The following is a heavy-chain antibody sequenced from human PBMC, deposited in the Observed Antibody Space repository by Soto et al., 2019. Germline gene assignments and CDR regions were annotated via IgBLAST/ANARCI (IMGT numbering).Heavy chain of an antibody. J-gene: IGHJ4*02. Sequence: GASVKVSCKASGDTFSTYTITWMRQAPGQGLEWMGGINPRSATSNYAQKFQGRVTITADASTSTAYMELSSLRSEDTAVYYCARGRGGSYSGFDYWGQGTLVTVSS. CDR2: INPRSATS. D-gene: IGHD1-26*01. V-gene: IGHV1-69*13. CDR3: ARGRGGSYSGFDY. CDR1: GDTFSTYT.